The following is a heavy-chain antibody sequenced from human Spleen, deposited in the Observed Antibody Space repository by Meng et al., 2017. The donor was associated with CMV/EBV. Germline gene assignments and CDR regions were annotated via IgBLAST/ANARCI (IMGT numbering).Heavy chain of an antibody. J-gene: IGHJ5*02. CDR1: GESFSGYY. CDR3: ARGPVFGVAKGMFDP. D-gene: IGHD3-3*01. V-gene: IGHV4-34*01. CDR2: INHSGST. Sequence: VYGESFSGYYWSWIRQPPGKGLEWIGEINHSGSTNYNPSLKSRVTISVDTSKNQFSLKLNSVTAADTAVYYCARGPVFGVAKGMFDPWGQGTLVTVSS.